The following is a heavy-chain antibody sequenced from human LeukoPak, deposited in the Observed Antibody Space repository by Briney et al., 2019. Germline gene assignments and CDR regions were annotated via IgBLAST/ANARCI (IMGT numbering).Heavy chain of an antibody. V-gene: IGHV1-18*01. CDR3: ARGRVPGYYGMDV. Sequence: ASVKVSCKASGYTFSSCGISWVRQAPGQGLEWMGWVSESSVTPNNAEKFQGRVTMTTDTSSSTAYMELRSLRSGDTAVYYCARGRVPGYYGMDVWGLGTTVTVSS. CDR2: VSESSVTP. J-gene: IGHJ6*02. CDR1: GYTFSSCG.